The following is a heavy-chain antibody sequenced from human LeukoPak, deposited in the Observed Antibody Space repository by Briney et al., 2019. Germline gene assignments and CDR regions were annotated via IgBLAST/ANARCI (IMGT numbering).Heavy chain of an antibody. D-gene: IGHD2-2*01. Sequence: ASVKVSCKASGYTFTGYYKHWVRQAPGQGLEWMGWINPNSGGTNYAQKFQGRVTMTRDTSISTAYMELSRLRSDDTAVYYCARGSGCSSTSCPYYYMDVWGKGTTVTVSS. V-gene: IGHV1-2*02. J-gene: IGHJ6*03. CDR2: INPNSGGT. CDR3: ARGSGCSSTSCPYYYMDV. CDR1: GYTFTGYY.